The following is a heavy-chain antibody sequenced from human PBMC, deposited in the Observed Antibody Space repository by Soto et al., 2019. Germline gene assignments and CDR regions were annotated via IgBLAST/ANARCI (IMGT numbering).Heavy chain of an antibody. Sequence: GESLKISCKASGYSFPSYWIGWVRQMPGTGLEWMGIIYPGDSDSRYSPSFQGQVTISADKSIITAYLQWSSLKASDTAMYYCARVSGSIASRPAFDIWGQGTMVTV. CDR1: GYSFPSYW. CDR2: IYPGDSDS. J-gene: IGHJ3*02. CDR3: ARVSGSIASRPAFDI. V-gene: IGHV5-51*01. D-gene: IGHD6-6*01.